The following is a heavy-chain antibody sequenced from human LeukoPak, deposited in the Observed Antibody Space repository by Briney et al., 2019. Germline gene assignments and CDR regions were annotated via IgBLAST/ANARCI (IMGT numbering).Heavy chain of an antibody. CDR3: ARGVGGYNWSYLVSYYYYTDV. CDR2: ISAYNGNT. J-gene: IGHJ6*03. Sequence: ASVKVSCKASGYTFTSYGISWVRQAPGQGLEWMGWISAYNGNTNYAQKLQGRVTMTTDTSTSTAYMELRSLRSDDTAVYYCARGVGGYNWSYLVSYYYYTDVWGKGTTVTVSS. D-gene: IGHD1-7*01. V-gene: IGHV1-18*01. CDR1: GYTFTSYG.